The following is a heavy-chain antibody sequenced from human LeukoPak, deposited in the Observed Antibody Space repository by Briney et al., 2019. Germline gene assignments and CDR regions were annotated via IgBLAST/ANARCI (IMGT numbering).Heavy chain of an antibody. J-gene: IGHJ4*02. Sequence: PGGSLRLSCTAPGLTLGNYAMTWVRQAPGKGLEWVASLNQDADREYYVDSVKGRFTISRDNAKNSLYLQMDSLRVEDTAVYYCARATTASARDHWGQGTLVTVTS. D-gene: IGHD1-14*01. CDR2: LNQDADRE. CDR1: GLTLGNYA. V-gene: IGHV3-7*01. CDR3: ARATTASARDH.